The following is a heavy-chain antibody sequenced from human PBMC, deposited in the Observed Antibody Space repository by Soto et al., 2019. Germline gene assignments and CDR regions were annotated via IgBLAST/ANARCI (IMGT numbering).Heavy chain of an antibody. D-gene: IGHD3-10*01. V-gene: IGHV1-8*01. CDR3: ARGPGSDYYMDV. Sequence: ASVKVSCKASGYTFTSYDINWVRQATGQGLEWMGWMNPNSGNTGYAQKFQGRVTMTRNTSISTAYMELRSLRSEDTAVYYCARGPGSDYYMDVWGKGTTVTVSS. CDR2: MNPNSGNT. J-gene: IGHJ6*03. CDR1: GYTFTSYD.